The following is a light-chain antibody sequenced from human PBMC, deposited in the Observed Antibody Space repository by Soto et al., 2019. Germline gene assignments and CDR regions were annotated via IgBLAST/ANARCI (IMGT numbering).Light chain of an antibody. CDR1: SSDVWSYNL. J-gene: IGLJ3*02. CDR3: FSYAGSSTP. Sequence: QSALTQPASVSGSPGQSITISCTGTSSDVWSYNLVSWYQQHPGKAPKLMIYEGSKRPSGVSNRFSGSKSGNTASLTISGLQAEDEADYYCFSYAGSSTPFGGGTKLTVL. V-gene: IGLV2-23*01. CDR2: EGS.